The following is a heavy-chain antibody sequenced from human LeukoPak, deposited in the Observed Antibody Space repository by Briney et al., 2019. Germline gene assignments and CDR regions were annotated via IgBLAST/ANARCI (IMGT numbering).Heavy chain of an antibody. Sequence: KYGESLKISCKSSGYSFTNYWIGWVRQMPGKGLEWMGIIYPGDSDTIYSPSFQGQVTISADNSIRTAYLQWSSLRASDTAMYYCARHPPIAAAGAGIDYWGQGTLVTVSS. CDR1: GYSFTNYW. J-gene: IGHJ4*02. V-gene: IGHV5-51*01. CDR3: ARHPPIAAAGAGIDY. D-gene: IGHD6-13*01. CDR2: IYPGDSDT.